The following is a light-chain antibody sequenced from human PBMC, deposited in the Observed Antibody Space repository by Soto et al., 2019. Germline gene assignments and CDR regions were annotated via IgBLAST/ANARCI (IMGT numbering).Light chain of an antibody. Sequence: DIQLTQSPSTLSAYVGDRISITCRASQSIGTWLAWYQHRPGEGPKLLIHDASSLESGVPSRFSGSGSATEFSLTISSLESGDSGTYHCQQYATYAPSTFGQGTKVDI. V-gene: IGKV1-5*01. J-gene: IGKJ1*01. CDR2: DAS. CDR3: QQYATYAPST. CDR1: QSIGTW.